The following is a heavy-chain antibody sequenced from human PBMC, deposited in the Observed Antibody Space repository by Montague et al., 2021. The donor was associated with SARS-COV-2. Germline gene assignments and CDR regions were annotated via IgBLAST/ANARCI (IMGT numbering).Heavy chain of an antibody. CDR3: ARHSRRWRQLIAPFFDY. Sequence: SETLSLTCAVSGGSISSSSYYWGWNRQPPGKGLEWIGSIYYSGSTYYNPSLQSRVTISVDTSKNQFSLKLSSVTAADTAVYYCARHSRRWRQLIAPFFDYWGQGTLVTVSS. D-gene: IGHD5-24*01. CDR2: IYYSGST. V-gene: IGHV4-39*01. CDR1: GGSISSSSYY. J-gene: IGHJ4*02.